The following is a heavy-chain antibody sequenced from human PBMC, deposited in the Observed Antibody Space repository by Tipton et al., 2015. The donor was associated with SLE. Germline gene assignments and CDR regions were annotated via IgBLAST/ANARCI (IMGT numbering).Heavy chain of an antibody. CDR1: GASISSHY. J-gene: IGHJ5*02. CDR2: IYYSRHS. CDR3: ARLHGYSYGLNWFDP. D-gene: IGHD5-18*01. Sequence: TLSLTCTVSGASISSHYWNWIRQTPGKGLEWIGYIYYSRHSNYNPSLESRVTMSVDTSKNQFSLRLTSVIAADTAVYYCARLHGYSYGLNWFDPWGQGTLISVSS. V-gene: IGHV4-59*11.